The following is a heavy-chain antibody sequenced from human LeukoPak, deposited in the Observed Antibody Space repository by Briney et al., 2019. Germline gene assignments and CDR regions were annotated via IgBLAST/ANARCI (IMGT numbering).Heavy chain of an antibody. CDR3: ASGTDGTRRFDY. CDR1: GGSFSGYY. V-gene: IGHV4-34*01. CDR2: INHSGST. Sequence: SETLSLTCAVYGGSFSGYYWSWIRQPPGKGLEWIGEINHSGSTNYNPSLKSRVTISADTSKNQFSLKLSSVTAADTAVYYCASGTDGTRRFDYWGQGTLVTVSS. J-gene: IGHJ4*02.